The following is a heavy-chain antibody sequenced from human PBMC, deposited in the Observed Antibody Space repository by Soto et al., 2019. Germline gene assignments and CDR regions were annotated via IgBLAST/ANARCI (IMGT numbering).Heavy chain of an antibody. CDR2: ISSSSSYI. D-gene: IGHD5-12*01. CDR1: GFTFSSYI. CDR3: ARDSATDYYYYGMDV. J-gene: IGHJ6*02. V-gene: IGHV3-21*01. Sequence: PGGSLRLSCAASGFTFSSYIMNWVRQAPGKGLEWVSSISSSSSYIYYADSVKGRFTISRDNAKNSLYLQMNSLRAEDTAVYYCARDSATDYYYYGMDVWGQGTTVTVS.